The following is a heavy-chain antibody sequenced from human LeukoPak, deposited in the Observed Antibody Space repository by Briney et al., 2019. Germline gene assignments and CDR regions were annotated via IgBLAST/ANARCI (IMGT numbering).Heavy chain of an antibody. V-gene: IGHV3-48*01. CDR2: ISSSSSTI. J-gene: IGHJ4*02. D-gene: IGHD1-26*01. CDR3: ARDGEWELLQVFDY. Sequence: PGGSLRLSCAASGFTFSSYSMNWVRQAPGKGLEWVSYISSSSSTIYYADSVKGRFTISRDNAKNSLYLQMNSLRAEDTAVYYCARDGEWELLQVFDYWGQGTLVTVSS. CDR1: GFTFSSYS.